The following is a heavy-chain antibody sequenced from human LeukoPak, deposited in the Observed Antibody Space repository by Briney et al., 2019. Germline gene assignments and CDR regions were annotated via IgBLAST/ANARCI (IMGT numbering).Heavy chain of an antibody. CDR1: GFTFSSYG. J-gene: IGHJ3*02. CDR2: IWYDGSNK. CDR3: ARVSSSNDAFDI. V-gene: IGHV3-33*01. D-gene: IGHD6-13*01. Sequence: GRSLRLSCAASGFTFSSYGMHWVRQAPGKGLEWVAVIWYDGSNKYYADSVKGRFTISRDNSKNTLYLQMNSLRAEDTAVYYCARVSSSNDAFDIWGQGTMVTVSS.